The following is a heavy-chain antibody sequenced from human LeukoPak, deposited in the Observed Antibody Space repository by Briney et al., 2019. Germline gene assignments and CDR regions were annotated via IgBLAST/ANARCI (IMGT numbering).Heavy chain of an antibody. D-gene: IGHD2-8*02. V-gene: IGHV3-23*01. CDR2: ISGSGGST. Sequence: GGSLRLSCAASGFTFSSYAMSWVRQAPGKGLEWVSAISGSGGSTYYADSVKGWFTISRDNSKNTLYLQMNSLRAEDTAVYYCAKAGGTDYYYYGMDVWGQGTTVTVSS. CDR3: AKAGGTDYYYYGMDV. J-gene: IGHJ6*02. CDR1: GFTFSSYA.